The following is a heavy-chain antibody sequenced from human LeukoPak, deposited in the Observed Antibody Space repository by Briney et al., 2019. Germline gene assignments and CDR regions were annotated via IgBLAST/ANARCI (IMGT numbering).Heavy chain of an antibody. V-gene: IGHV1-3*01. CDR3: ARVRYFDWSPPGAFDI. CDR1: AYTFTSYA. Sequence: ASVKLSCKASAYTFTSYAMHRVRQAPGQRLEWMGWINAGNGNTKYSQKFQGRVTITRDTSASTAYMELSSLRSEDTAVYYCARVRYFDWSPPGAFDIWGQGTVVTVSS. CDR2: INAGNGNT. D-gene: IGHD3-9*01. J-gene: IGHJ3*02.